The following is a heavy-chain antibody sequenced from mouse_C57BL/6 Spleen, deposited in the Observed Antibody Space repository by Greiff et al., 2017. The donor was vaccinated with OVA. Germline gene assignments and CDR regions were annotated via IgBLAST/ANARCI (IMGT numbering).Heavy chain of an antibody. V-gene: IGHV1-53*01. CDR3: ARWLTTVVARYFDV. CDR1: GYTFTSYW. CDR2: INPSNGGT. J-gene: IGHJ1*03. Sequence: QVQLKQPGTELVKPGASVKLSCKASGYTFTSYWMHWVKQRPGQGLEWIGNINPSNGGTNYNEKFKSKATLTVDKSSSTAYMQLSSLTSEDSAVYYCARWLTTVVARYFDVWGTGTTVTVSS. D-gene: IGHD1-1*01.